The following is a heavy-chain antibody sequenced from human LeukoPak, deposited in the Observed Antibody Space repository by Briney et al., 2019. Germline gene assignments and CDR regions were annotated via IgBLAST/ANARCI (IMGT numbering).Heavy chain of an antibody. J-gene: IGHJ4*02. CDR1: GVSVSNSNFY. CDR3: ARGVYCSSASCYWD. CDR2: MHYSGST. V-gene: IGHV4-39*02. D-gene: IGHD2-2*01. Sequence: SETLSLTCTVSGVSVSNSNFYWGWIRRPPWKGPEFIGSMHYSGSTYYNPSLKSRVAVFVDTSKNQFSLNLRFVTDADTAVYYCARGVYCSSASCYWDWGQGTLVTVSS.